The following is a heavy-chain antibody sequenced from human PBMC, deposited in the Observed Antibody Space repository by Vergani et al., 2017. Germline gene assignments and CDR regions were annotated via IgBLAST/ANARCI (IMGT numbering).Heavy chain of an antibody. CDR1: GFSFNSYW. Sequence: DVHLAESGGGFFQPWGSLRLSCSASGFSFNSYWMHWVRQVPGKGLLWVSRIKSDGSITAYADSVKGRFTISRDNSKNMLFLQMNNLRTEDTAIYYCARLSYDTTPYLQGGYDCWGQGTLVSVSS. V-gene: IGHV3-74*03. CDR3: ARLSYDTTPYLQGGYDC. J-gene: IGHJ4*02. D-gene: IGHD3-22*01. CDR2: IKSDGSIT.